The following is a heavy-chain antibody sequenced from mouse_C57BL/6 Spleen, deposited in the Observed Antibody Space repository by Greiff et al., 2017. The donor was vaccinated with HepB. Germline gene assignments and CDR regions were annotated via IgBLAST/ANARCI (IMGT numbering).Heavy chain of an antibody. D-gene: IGHD1-1*01. Sequence: QVQLQQSGAELVMPGASVKLSCKASGYTFTSYWMHWVKQRPGQGLEWIGEIDPSDSYTNYNQKFKGKSTLTVDKSSSTAYMQLSSLTSEDSAVYYCARNYVNYYAMDYWGQGTSVTVSS. V-gene: IGHV1-69*01. CDR3: ARNYVNYYAMDY. CDR1: GYTFTSYW. J-gene: IGHJ4*01. CDR2: IDPSDSYT.